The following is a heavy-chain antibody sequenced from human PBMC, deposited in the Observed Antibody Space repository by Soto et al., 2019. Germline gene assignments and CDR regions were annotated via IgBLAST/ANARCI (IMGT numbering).Heavy chain of an antibody. V-gene: IGHV1-69*13. J-gene: IGHJ4*02. CDR1: GGSFGNSA. CDR2: FIPVYRTL. CDR3: ATGVIWIGYFTVDS. Sequence: ASVKVSCKASGGSFGNSAINWVRQTPGQGLEWLGGFIPVYRTLNYAQKFQGRVTITADESTGTAYMTLSSLASDDTAVYYCATGVIWIGYFTVDSWGQGPRVTVSS. D-gene: IGHD3-3*01.